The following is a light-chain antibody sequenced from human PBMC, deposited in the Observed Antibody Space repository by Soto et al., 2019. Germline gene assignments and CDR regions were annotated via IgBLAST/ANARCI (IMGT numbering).Light chain of an antibody. Sequence: QAVVTQEPSVTVSPGGTVTLTCASSTEVVSSGYYANWFQQKPGQAPRSLIYSTTNKHSWTPARFSGSVLGGKAALTLSGVQPEDEADYYCLLFYGGTQVVFGGGTKLTVL. CDR2: STT. J-gene: IGLJ2*01. CDR3: LLFYGGTQVV. V-gene: IGLV7-43*01. CDR1: TEVVSSGYY.